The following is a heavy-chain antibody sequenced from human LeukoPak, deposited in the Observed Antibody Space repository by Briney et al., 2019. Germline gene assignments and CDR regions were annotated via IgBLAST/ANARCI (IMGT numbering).Heavy chain of an antibody. CDR2: ISGSGGSI. V-gene: IGHV3-23*01. D-gene: IGHD4-17*01. Sequence: GGSLRLSCAASGFTFSSYAMSWVRQAPGKGLEWVSAISGSGGSIYYADSVKGRFTISRDNSKNTLYLQMNSLRAEDTAVYYCAKGDRNGDSPFDYWGQGTLVTVSS. J-gene: IGHJ4*02. CDR1: GFTFSSYA. CDR3: AKGDRNGDSPFDY.